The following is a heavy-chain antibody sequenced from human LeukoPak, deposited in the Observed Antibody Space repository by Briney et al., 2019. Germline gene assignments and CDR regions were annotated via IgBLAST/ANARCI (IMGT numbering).Heavy chain of an antibody. Sequence: ASVKVSCKASGYTFTGYYMHWVRQAPGQGLEWMGWINPNSGGANYAQKFQGRVTMTRNTSINTAYMELSRLRSDDTAVYYCARGLRGSPAFDYWGQGTLVTVSS. CDR1: GYTFTGYY. CDR3: ARGLRGSPAFDY. J-gene: IGHJ4*02. V-gene: IGHV1-2*02. CDR2: INPNSGGA. D-gene: IGHD2-2*01.